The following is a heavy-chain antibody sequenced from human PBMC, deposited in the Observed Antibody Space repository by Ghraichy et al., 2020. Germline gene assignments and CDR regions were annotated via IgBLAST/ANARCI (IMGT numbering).Heavy chain of an antibody. D-gene: IGHD3-22*01. CDR3: ARDYDSSGYGAEYFQH. Sequence: ASVKVSCKASGYTFTSYGISWVRQAPGQGLEWMGWISAYNGNTNYAQKLQGRVTMTTDTSTSTAYMELRSLRSDDTAVYYCARDYDSSGYGAEYFQHWGQGTLVTVSS. CDR1: GYTFTSYG. J-gene: IGHJ1*01. CDR2: ISAYNGNT. V-gene: IGHV1-18*04.